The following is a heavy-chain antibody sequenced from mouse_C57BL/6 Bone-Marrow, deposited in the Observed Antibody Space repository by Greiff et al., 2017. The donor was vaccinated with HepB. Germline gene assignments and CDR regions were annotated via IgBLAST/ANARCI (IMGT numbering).Heavy chain of an antibody. CDR1: GYTFTSYW. Sequence: VQLQQSGADLVRPGSSVKLSCKASGYTFTSYWMDWVKQRPGQGLEWIGNIYPSDSETHYNQKFKDKATLTVDKSSSTAYMQLSSLTSEDSAVYYCARQNGSSYDAYWGQGTLVTVSA. D-gene: IGHD1-1*01. J-gene: IGHJ3*01. V-gene: IGHV1-61*01. CDR2: IYPSDSET. CDR3: ARQNGSSYDAY.